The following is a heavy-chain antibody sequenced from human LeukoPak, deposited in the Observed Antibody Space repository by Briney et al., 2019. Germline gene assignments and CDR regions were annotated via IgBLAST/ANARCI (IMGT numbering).Heavy chain of an antibody. Sequence: GGSLRLSCAASGFTFSSYEMNWVRQDPGKGLEWVSYISSSGSTRYYAGSVKGRFTISRDNAKSSLYPQMNSLGAEDTGVCYCARDRGGYYYDSSGYLDYWGRGTLVTVCS. D-gene: IGHD3-22*01. CDR2: ISSSGSTR. CDR3: ARDRGGYYYDSSGYLDY. CDR1: GFTFSSYE. J-gene: IGHJ4*02. V-gene: IGHV3-48*03.